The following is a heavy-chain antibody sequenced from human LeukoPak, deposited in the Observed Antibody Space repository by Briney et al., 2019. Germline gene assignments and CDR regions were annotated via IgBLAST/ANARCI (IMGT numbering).Heavy chain of an antibody. J-gene: IGHJ4*02. CDR2: IIPIFGTA. Sequence: ASVKVSCKASGGTFSSYAISWVRQAPGQGLEWMGGIIPIFGTANYAQKFQGRVTITADESTSTAYMELSRLRSDDTAVYYCARVQGNGYNPDYWGQGTLVTVSS. CDR1: GGTFSSYA. V-gene: IGHV1-69*13. CDR3: ARVQGNGYNPDY. D-gene: IGHD5-24*01.